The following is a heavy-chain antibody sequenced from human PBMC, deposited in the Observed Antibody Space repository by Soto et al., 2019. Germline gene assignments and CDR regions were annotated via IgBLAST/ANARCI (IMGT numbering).Heavy chain of an antibody. CDR1: GFTFSDYG. D-gene: IGHD3-22*01. CDR3: GVEGWRKWLRLDDY. CDR2: ISHEGCTQ. Sequence: QVQLAESGGGVVQPGGSLRLSCTASGFTFSDYGIYWLRQAPGKGLEWVAVISHEGCTQYYADSGRGRFTVSRDNSTNIYFLRIDMLSPEDTVVYFFGVEGWRKWLRLDDYWGQGTLVTVAS. J-gene: IGHJ4*02. V-gene: IGHV3-30*03.